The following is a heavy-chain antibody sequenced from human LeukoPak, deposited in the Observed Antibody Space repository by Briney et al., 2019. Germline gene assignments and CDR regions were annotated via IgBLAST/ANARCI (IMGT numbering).Heavy chain of an antibody. J-gene: IGHJ5*02. CDR2: ISAYNGNT. CDR3: ARDREYSSGWSTFDP. CDR1: GYTFTSYG. Sequence: ASVKVSCKASGYTFTSYGISWVRQAPGQGPEWMGWISAYNGNTNYAQKFQGRVTMTRDTSTSTVYMELSSLRSEDTAVYYCARDREYSSGWSTFDPWGQGTLVTVSS. V-gene: IGHV1-18*01. D-gene: IGHD6-19*01.